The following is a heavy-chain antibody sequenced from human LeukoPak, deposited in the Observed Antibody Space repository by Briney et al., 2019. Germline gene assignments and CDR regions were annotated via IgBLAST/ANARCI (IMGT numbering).Heavy chain of an antibody. Sequence: SETLSLTCAVYGGSFSGYYWSWIRQPPGKGLEWIGEINHSGSTNYNPSLKSRVTISVDTSKNQFSLKLTSVTAADTAVYYCARVQLGINWYFDLWGPGDRVTVSS. D-gene: IGHD3-9*01. CDR1: GGSFSGYY. CDR3: ARVQLGINWYFDL. J-gene: IGHJ2*01. V-gene: IGHV4-34*01. CDR2: INHSGST.